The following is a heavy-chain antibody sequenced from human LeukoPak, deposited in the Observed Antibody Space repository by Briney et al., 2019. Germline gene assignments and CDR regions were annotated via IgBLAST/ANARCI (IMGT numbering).Heavy chain of an antibody. V-gene: IGHV1-2*02. CDR1: GYTFTGYY. J-gene: IGHJ4*02. CDR2: INPNSGGT. Sequence: GASVKVSCKASGYTFTGYYMHWVRQAPGQGLEWMGWINPNSGGTNYAQKFQGRVTMTRDTSISTAYMELSRLRSDDTAVYYCARDLVFGTYYYDSSGRAKDYWGQGTLVTVSS. D-gene: IGHD3-22*01. CDR3: ARDLVFGTYYYDSSGRAKDY.